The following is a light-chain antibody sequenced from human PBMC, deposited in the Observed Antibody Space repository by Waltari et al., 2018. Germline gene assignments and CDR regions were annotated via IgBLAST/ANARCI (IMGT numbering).Light chain of an antibody. CDR1: SSDVDGFKL. CDR3: SSYTSVNTR. J-gene: IGLJ2*01. Sequence: QSALTQPASMSGSPGQSITISCTGTSSDVDGFKLASWYQQYPGKAPKLIIYDVANRPSGVSHRFSGSRSGNTASLTISGLQAEDEADYYCSSYTSVNTRFGGGTKLTVL. V-gene: IGLV2-14*03. CDR2: DVA.